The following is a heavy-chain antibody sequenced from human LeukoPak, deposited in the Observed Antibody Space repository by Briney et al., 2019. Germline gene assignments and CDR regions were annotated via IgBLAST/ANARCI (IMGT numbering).Heavy chain of an antibody. CDR1: GGTFSSYA. CDR2: IIPIFGTA. J-gene: IGHJ4*02. D-gene: IGHD3-9*01. Sequence: SVKVSCKASGGTFSSYAISWVRQAPGQGLEWMGGIIPIFGTANYAQKFQGRVTITADESTSTAYMELSSLRSEDTVVYYCARDIRPYYDILTGHYYFDYWGQGTLVTVSS. V-gene: IGHV1-69*13. CDR3: ARDIRPYYDILTGHYYFDY.